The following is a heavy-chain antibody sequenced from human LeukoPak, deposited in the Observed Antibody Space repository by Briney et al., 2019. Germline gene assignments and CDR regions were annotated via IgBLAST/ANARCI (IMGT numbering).Heavy chain of an antibody. V-gene: IGHV4-34*01. Sequence: SQTLSLTCTVSGGSINRGSYYWSWIRQPPGRGLEWIGEINHSGSTKYNPSLKSRVTISVDTPKNQFSLKLSSVTGSDTAVYYCARVFVVVPAALDYWGQGTLVTVSS. CDR1: GGSINRGSYY. CDR3: ARVFVVVPAALDY. D-gene: IGHD2-2*01. CDR2: INHSGST. J-gene: IGHJ4*02.